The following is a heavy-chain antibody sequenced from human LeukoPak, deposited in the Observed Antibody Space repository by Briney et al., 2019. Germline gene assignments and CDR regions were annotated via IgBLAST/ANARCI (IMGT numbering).Heavy chain of an antibody. CDR2: TYYRDKWYS. Sequence: SQTLSLTCAISGDSVSSNSAAWNWLRQSPSRGLEWLGRTYYRDKWYSDYAASVRGRITISPDTSKNQFYLQLNSVTPDDTAVYYCARYTSTWYLEYWGQGTVVTVFS. V-gene: IGHV6-1*01. CDR3: ARYTSTWYLEY. J-gene: IGHJ4*02. CDR1: GDSVSSNSAA. D-gene: IGHD6-13*01.